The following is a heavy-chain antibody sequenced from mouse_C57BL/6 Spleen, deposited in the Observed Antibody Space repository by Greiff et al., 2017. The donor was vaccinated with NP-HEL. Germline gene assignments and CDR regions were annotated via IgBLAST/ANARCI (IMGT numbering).Heavy chain of an antibody. Sequence: VQLQQSGAELVRPGTSVKVSCKASGYAFTNYLIEWVKQRPGQGLEWIGVINPGSGGTNYNEKFKGKATLTADKSSSTAYMQLSSLTSEDSAVYFCARSGRNMDYWGQGTSVTVSS. V-gene: IGHV1-54*01. CDR3: ARSGRNMDY. D-gene: IGHD3-1*01. CDR1: GYAFTNYL. J-gene: IGHJ4*01. CDR2: INPGSGGT.